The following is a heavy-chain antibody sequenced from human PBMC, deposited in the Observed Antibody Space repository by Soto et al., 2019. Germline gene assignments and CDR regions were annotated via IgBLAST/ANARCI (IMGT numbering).Heavy chain of an antibody. CDR1: GYTFTSYG. V-gene: IGHV1-18*04. CDR2: ISAYNGNT. Sequence: QVQLVQSGAEVKKPGASVKVSCKASGYTFTSYGISWVRQAPGQGLEWMGWISAYNGNTNYAQKLQGRVTMTTDTSPSTADMERRSLRSDDTAVYYCARDLGNIDSYGVWNWFDPWGQGTLVTVSS. D-gene: IGHD5-18*01. J-gene: IGHJ5*02. CDR3: ARDLGNIDSYGVWNWFDP.